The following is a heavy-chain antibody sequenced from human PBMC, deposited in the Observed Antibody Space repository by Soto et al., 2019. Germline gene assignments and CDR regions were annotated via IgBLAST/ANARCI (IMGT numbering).Heavy chain of an antibody. V-gene: IGHV2-5*02. CDR3: AHSRYSRSSFDY. J-gene: IGHJ4*02. D-gene: IGHD6-6*01. CDR1: GFSLTSNDVG. Sequence: VSGPRLVNPTQTRTLTCTFSGFSLTSNDVGVGWIRQPPGKALEWLALIYWDDDKRYSPSLKSRLTITKDTSKNQVVLRMTNMDPVDTATYYCAHSRYSRSSFDYWGQGTLVTVSS. CDR2: IYWDDDK.